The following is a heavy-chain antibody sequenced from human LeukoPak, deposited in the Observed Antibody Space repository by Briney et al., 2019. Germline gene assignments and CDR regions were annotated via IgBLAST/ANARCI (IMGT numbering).Heavy chain of an antibody. D-gene: IGHD3-22*01. Sequence: SETLSLTCTVSGGSIGSGGYYWSWIRQHPGKGLEWIGYIYYSGSTYYNPSLKSRVTISVDTSKNQFSLKLSSVTAADTAVYYCARARLDPRNYYDSSGYSPPSAYYYYMDVWGKGTTVTVSS. CDR3: ARARLDPRNYYDSSGYSPPSAYYYYMDV. J-gene: IGHJ6*03. V-gene: IGHV4-31*03. CDR2: IYYSGST. CDR1: GGSIGSGGYY.